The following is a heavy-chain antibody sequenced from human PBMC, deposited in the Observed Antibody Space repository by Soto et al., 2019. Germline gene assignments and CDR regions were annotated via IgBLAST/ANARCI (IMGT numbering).Heavy chain of an antibody. Sequence: QLQLQESGPGLVKPSETLSVTCTVSGGSISSSSYSWGWIRQPPGKGLEWIGTIYYSGSSYYNPSLKSRVNIFVDTSKNQSSLKLTSVTAADTAVYYCARYDSSGYSGFDYWGQGTLVTVSS. CDR2: IYYSGSS. J-gene: IGHJ4*02. CDR1: GGSISSSSYS. CDR3: ARYDSSGYSGFDY. V-gene: IGHV4-39*01. D-gene: IGHD3-22*01.